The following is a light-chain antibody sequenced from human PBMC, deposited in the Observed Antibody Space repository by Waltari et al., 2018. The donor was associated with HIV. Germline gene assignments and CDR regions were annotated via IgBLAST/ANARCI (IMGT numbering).Light chain of an antibody. V-gene: IGKV1-27*01. Sequence: IQMTQSPSSLSASVGDRITITCRASQAIGNSLAWYQQRPGKVPQLLIYAASTLQSGVPSRFSGFGSGTNFTLAINSPRPEDVANYFRQKCHSAPPPFGQGSRLEIK. CDR1: QAIGNS. J-gene: IGKJ5*01. CDR2: AAS. CDR3: QKCHSAPPP.